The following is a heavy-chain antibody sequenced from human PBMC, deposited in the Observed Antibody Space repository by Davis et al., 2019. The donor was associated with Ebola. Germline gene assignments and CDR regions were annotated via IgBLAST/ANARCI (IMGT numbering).Heavy chain of an antibody. CDR1: GYTFTSYD. CDR3: ASRASGWYGWEMDV. CDR2: MNPNSGNT. Sequence: AASVKVSCKASGYTFTSYDINWVRQATGQGLEWMGWMNPNSGNTGYAQKFQGRVTMTRNTSISTAYMELSSLRSDDTAVYYCASRASGWYGWEMDVWGQGTTVTVSS. V-gene: IGHV1-8*01. J-gene: IGHJ6*02. D-gene: IGHD6-19*01.